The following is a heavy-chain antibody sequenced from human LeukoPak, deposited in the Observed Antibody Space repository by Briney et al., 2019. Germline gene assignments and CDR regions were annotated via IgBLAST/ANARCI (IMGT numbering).Heavy chain of an antibody. V-gene: IGHV1-18*01. Sequence: ASVKVSCKASGYTFTSYGISWVRQAPGQGLEWMEWISAYNGNTNYAQKLQGRVTMTTDTSTSTAYMELRSLRSDDTAVYYCARDREVLLWFGETQDYWGQGTLVTVSS. CDR3: ARDREVLLWFGETQDY. J-gene: IGHJ4*02. D-gene: IGHD3-10*01. CDR2: ISAYNGNT. CDR1: GYTFTSYG.